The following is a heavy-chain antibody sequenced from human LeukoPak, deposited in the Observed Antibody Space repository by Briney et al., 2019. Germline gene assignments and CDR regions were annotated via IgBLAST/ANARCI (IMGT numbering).Heavy chain of an antibody. D-gene: IGHD6-6*01. Sequence: GGSLRLSCEAAGFSFRDYPMGWVRRASGKRLEWVSGISAGADVIFYADPVKGRFTISRDNSKNTLYLQMNSLRAEDTAVYYCASNSQRIAPQYYYYMDIWGKGTTVTVSS. J-gene: IGHJ6*03. CDR3: ASNSQRIAPQYYYYMDI. CDR2: ISAGADVI. CDR1: GFSFRDYP. V-gene: IGHV3-23*01.